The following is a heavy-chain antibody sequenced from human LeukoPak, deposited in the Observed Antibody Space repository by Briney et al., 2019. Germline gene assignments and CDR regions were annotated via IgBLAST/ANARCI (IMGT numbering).Heavy chain of an antibody. CDR2: IWYDGNNK. CDR1: GFTFSNYG. CDR3: ARDLMATTPRDG. V-gene: IGHV3-33*01. J-gene: IGHJ4*02. D-gene: IGHD5-24*01. Sequence: QSGGSLRLSCAASGFTFSNYGMHWVRQAPGKGLEWVAVIWYDGNNKYYADSVKGRFTISRDNSKNTLYLQMNSLKAEDTAVYYCARDLMATTPRDGWGQGTLVTVSS.